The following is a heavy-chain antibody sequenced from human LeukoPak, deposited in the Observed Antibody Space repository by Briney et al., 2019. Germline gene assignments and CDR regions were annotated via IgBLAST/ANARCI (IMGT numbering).Heavy chain of an antibody. J-gene: IGHJ4*02. CDR1: GFTFSSYS. D-gene: IGHD3-22*01. V-gene: IGHV3-21*01. Sequence: GGSLRRSCAASGFTFSSYSMNWVRQAPGKGLEWVSSISSSSSYIYYVDSVKGRFTISRDNAKNSLYLQMNSLRAEDTAVYYCARDLEVRSGYYYFDYWGQGTLVTVSS. CDR2: ISSSSSYI. CDR3: ARDLEVRSGYYYFDY.